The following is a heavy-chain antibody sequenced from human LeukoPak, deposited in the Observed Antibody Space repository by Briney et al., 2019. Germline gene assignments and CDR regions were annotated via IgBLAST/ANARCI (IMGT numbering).Heavy chain of an antibody. CDR3: ARRISIPPDHYFDY. V-gene: IGHV4-39*01. CDR1: GGSISSSSYY. CDR2: IYYSGST. Sequence: SETLSLTCTVSGGSISSSSYYWGWIRQPPGKGLEWIGSIYYSGSTYYNPSLKRRLTISVDTSKNQFSLKLSSVTAADTAVYYCARRISIPPDHYFDYWGQGTLVTVSS. D-gene: IGHD4-11*01. J-gene: IGHJ4*02.